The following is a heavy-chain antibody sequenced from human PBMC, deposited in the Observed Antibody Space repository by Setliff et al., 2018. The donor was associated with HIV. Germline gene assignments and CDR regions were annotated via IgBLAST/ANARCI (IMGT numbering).Heavy chain of an antibody. Sequence: GGSLRLSCAASGFSFSIYEMNWVRQAPGKGLEWLSYISSSSGTILYVDSVQGRFTVSRDNANNLLFLEMNNLRVEDTAVYYCASFFGDYGYWGHGTQVTVSS. CDR1: GFSFSIYE. CDR2: ISSSSGTI. CDR3: ASFFGDYGY. D-gene: IGHD3-10*01. V-gene: IGHV3-48*03. J-gene: IGHJ4*01.